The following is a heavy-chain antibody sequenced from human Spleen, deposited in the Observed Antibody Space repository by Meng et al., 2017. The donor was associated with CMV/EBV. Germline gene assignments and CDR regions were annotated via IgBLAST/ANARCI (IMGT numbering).Heavy chain of an antibody. D-gene: IGHD3-3*01. V-gene: IGHV7-4-1*02. CDR1: GYTFPSYA. J-gene: IGHJ1*01. CDR2: ISTNTGNP. CDR3: ARDSTRFAEYFQH. Sequence: KASGYTFPSYAMSWVRQAPGQGLEWMGWISTNTGNPTYAQGFTGRFVFSLDTSVSTAYLQISSLKAEDTAVYYCARDSTRFAEYFQHWGQGTLVTVSS.